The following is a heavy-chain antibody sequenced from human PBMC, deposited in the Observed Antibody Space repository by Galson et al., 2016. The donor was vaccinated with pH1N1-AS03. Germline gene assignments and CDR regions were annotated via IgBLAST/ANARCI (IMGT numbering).Heavy chain of an antibody. CDR3: ARDPSSGSYYERDY. CDR1: GFTFSSFW. J-gene: IGHJ4*02. D-gene: IGHD1-26*01. Sequence: SLRLSCAASGFTFSSFWMHWVRQAPGKGLEWVSVIYSDGSTYYADSVKGRFTISRDKSKNTLYLQMSSLRTEDTAVYYCARDPSSGSYYERDYWGQGTLVAVSS. CDR2: IYSDGST. V-gene: IGHV3-66*02.